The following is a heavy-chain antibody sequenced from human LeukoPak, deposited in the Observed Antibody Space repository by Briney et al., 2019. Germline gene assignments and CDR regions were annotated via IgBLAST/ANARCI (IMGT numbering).Heavy chain of an antibody. CDR2: ISYDGSNK. Sequence: PGRSLRLFCAASGFTFTSYAMHWVRQAPGKGLEWVAVISYDGSNKYYADSVKGRFTISRDNSKNTLYLQMNSLRAEDTAVYYCARVGYSDAFDIWGQGTMVTVSS. V-gene: IGHV3-30-3*01. CDR1: GFTFTSYA. CDR3: ARVGYSDAFDI. J-gene: IGHJ3*02. D-gene: IGHD5-18*01.